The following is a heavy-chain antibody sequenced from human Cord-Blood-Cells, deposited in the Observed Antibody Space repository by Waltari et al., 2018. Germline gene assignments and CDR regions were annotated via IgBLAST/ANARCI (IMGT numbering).Heavy chain of an antibody. CDR2: IYSGGST. V-gene: IGHV3-53*01. J-gene: IGHJ5*02. CDR1: GLTVSRNY. Sequence: EVQLVESGGGLIQPGGSLRLSCAASGLTVSRNYMSWVRTAPGKGLEWCSVIYSGGSTYSADSVKGRFTISRDNSKNTLYLQMNRLRAEDTAVYYCARSFRFLEWLGWFDPWGQGTLVTVSS. CDR3: ARSFRFLEWLGWFDP. D-gene: IGHD3-3*01.